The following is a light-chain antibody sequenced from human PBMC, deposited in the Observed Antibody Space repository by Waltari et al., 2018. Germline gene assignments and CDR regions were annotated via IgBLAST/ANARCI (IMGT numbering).Light chain of an antibody. J-gene: IGKJ4*01. CDR3: LQYHIAPLT. CDR2: GIS. V-gene: IGKV3-20*01. Sequence: EVVLTQSPGTLSLSPGERATLSCRASQSITTNTLAWYHQKPGQAPRFLIYGISSRATGITDRFTGSGSQTHFTVTISRLATGDFAVYYCLQYHIAPLTLGGGTKVEIK. CDR1: QSITTNT.